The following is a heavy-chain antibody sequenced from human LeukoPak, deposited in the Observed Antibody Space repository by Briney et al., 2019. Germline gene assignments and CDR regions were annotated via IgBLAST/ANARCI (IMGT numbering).Heavy chain of an antibody. J-gene: IGHJ3*01. CDR1: GGSISSYY. CDR3: ARHSRSRYYYDSSGPFAD. Sequence: SETLSLTCTVSGGSISSYYWSWIRQPPGKGLEWIGYIYTSGSTNYNPSLKSRVTISVDTSKNQFSLKLSSATAADTAVYYCARHSRSRYYYDSSGPFADWGQGTMVTVSS. D-gene: IGHD3-22*01. CDR2: IYTSGST. V-gene: IGHV4-4*09.